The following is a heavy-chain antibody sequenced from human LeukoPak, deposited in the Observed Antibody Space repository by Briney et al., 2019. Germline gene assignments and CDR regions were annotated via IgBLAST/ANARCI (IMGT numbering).Heavy chain of an antibody. CDR1: GYSFSIYW. Sequence: GESLKISCKGSGYSFSIYWIGWVRQMPGKGLEWMGIIYSGDFDTRYSPSFQGQVTISADKSISTAYLQWSSLKASDTAMYYCARLSAAGSTIDYWGQGTLVTVSS. V-gene: IGHV5-51*01. J-gene: IGHJ4*02. D-gene: IGHD6-13*01. CDR3: ARLSAAGSTIDY. CDR2: IYSGDFDT.